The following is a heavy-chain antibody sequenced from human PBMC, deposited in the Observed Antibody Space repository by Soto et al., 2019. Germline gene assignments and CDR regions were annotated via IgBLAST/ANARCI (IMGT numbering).Heavy chain of an antibody. J-gene: IGHJ4*02. Sequence: SETLSLTCAVSGGSISSGGYSWSWIRQPPGKGLEWIGYIYHSGSTYYNPSLKSRVTISVDRSKNQFSLKLSSVTAADTAVYYCARAGVVGATALDYWVQGTLVTVSS. V-gene: IGHV4-30-2*01. CDR2: IYHSGST. D-gene: IGHD1-26*01. CDR1: GGSISSGGYS. CDR3: ARAGVVGATALDY.